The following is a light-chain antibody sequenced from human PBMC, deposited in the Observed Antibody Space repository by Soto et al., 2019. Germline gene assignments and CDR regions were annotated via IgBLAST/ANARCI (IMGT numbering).Light chain of an antibody. CDR1: SSDVGGYNF. CDR3: SPYTSRNTLA. Sequence: QSALTQPASVSGSPGQSITISCTGTSSDVGGYNFVSWYQQLPGKAPKLMIYEVTDRPSGVSNRFSGSKSGSTASLTISGLQAEDEADYYCSPYTSRNTLAFGGGTKLTVL. V-gene: IGLV2-14*01. CDR2: EVT. J-gene: IGLJ2*01.